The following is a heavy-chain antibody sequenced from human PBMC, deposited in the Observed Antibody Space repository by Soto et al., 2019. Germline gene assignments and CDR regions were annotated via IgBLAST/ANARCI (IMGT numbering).Heavy chain of an antibody. J-gene: IGHJ5*02. D-gene: IGHD6-19*01. CDR1: GYTFTSYG. CDR2: ISAYNGNT. CDR3: ARDRSVAVAGPGWFDP. Sequence: ASVKVSCKASGYTFTSYGISWVRQAPGQGLEWMGWISAYNGNTNYAQKLQGRVTMTTDTSTSTAYMELRSLRSEDTAVYYCARDRSVAVAGPGWFDPWGQGTLVTVSS. V-gene: IGHV1-18*01.